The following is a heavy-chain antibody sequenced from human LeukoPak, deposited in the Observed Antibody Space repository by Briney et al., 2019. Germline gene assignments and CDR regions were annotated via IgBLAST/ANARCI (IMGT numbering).Heavy chain of an antibody. J-gene: IGHJ5*02. Sequence: SETLSLTCAVYGGSFSGYCWSWIGQPPGKGLEWIGEMNHSGSTNYNPSLKSRVTISVDTSKNQFSRKLSSVTAADTAVYYCARGYYDFWSGYANWFDPWGQGTLVTVSS. CDR2: MNHSGST. D-gene: IGHD3-3*01. CDR1: GGSFSGYC. CDR3: ARGYYDFWSGYANWFDP. V-gene: IGHV4-34*01.